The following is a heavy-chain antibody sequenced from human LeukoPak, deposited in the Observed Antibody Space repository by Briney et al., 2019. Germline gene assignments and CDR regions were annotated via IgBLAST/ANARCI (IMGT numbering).Heavy chain of an antibody. V-gene: IGHV3-53*01. CDR1: GFTVSSSY. CDR2: IHSGGST. Sequence: GGSLRLSCAASGFTVSSSYMSWVRQAPGKGLEWVSVIHSGGSTVYADSVKGRFTISRDNSKNTLYLQMNSLRAEDTAVYYCAKSPVAAAGDEDYWGQGTLVTVSS. CDR3: AKSPVAAAGDEDY. D-gene: IGHD6-13*01. J-gene: IGHJ4*02.